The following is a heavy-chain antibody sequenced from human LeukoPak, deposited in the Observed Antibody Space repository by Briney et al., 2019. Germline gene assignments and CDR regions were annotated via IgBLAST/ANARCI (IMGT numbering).Heavy chain of an antibody. CDR3: ASSGGSGYSFDY. CDR2: IYYSGST. Sequence: SETLSLTCTVSGGSISSGDYYWSWIRQPPGKGLEWIGYIYYSGSTYYNPSLKSRITISVDTSKNQFSLKLSSVTAADTAVYYCASSGGSGYSFDYWGQETLVTVSS. CDR1: GGSISSGDYY. J-gene: IGHJ4*02. V-gene: IGHV4-30-4*01. D-gene: IGHD3-22*01.